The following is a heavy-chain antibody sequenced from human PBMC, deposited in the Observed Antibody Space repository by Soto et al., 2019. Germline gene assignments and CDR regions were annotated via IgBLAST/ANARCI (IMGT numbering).Heavy chain of an antibody. D-gene: IGHD3-3*01. CDR1: GFTFSSYG. CDR3: AREGTDFWSGHTGFDY. CDR2: IWYDGSNK. J-gene: IGHJ4*02. Sequence: GGSLRLSCAASGFTFSSYGMHWVRQAPGKGLEWVAVIWYDGSNKYYADSVKGRFTISRDNSKNTLYLQMNSLRAEDTAVYYCAREGTDFWSGHTGFDYWGQGTLVTVSS. V-gene: IGHV3-33*01.